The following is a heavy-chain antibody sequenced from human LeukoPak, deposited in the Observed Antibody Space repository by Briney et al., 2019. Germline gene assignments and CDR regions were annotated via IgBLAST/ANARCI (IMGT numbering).Heavy chain of an antibody. CDR1: GFSFSNYG. J-gene: IGHJ3*01. D-gene: IGHD1-26*01. CDR3: AKDLSVVGAHDSFDV. CDR2: ISYDGNTI. Sequence: GGSLRLSCAPSGFSFSNYGMHWVRQAPGKGLEWLTVISYDGNTIYYADSVKGRFTISRDNSKNTLYLQMNSLRIEDTAVYYCAKDLSVVGAHDSFDVWGQGTMVTVSS. V-gene: IGHV3-30*18.